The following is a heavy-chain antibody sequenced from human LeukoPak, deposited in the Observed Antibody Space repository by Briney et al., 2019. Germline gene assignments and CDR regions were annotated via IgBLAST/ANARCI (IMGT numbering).Heavy chain of an antibody. Sequence: ASVKVSCKAFEYTFTSYTMHWVRHAPGQRLEWMGWINAGNGNTKYSEKFQGRVIITRDTSASTAYMELSSLRSEDTAVYYCARDSGSDWWDHWGQGTLVTVSS. CDR3: ARDSGSDWWDH. CDR1: EYTFTSYT. J-gene: IGHJ5*02. D-gene: IGHD5-12*01. V-gene: IGHV1-3*01. CDR2: INAGNGNT.